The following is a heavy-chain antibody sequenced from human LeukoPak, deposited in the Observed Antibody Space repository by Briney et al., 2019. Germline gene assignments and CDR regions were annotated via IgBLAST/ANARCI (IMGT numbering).Heavy chain of an antibody. CDR2: IYYSGST. J-gene: IGHJ3*02. CDR3: ARVWFGELLFDPPDAFDI. V-gene: IGHV4-61*01. Sequence: KPSETLSLTCTVSGGSVSSGSYYWSWIRQPPGKGLEWIGYIYYSGSTNYNPSLKSRVTISVDTSKNQFSLKLSSVTAADTAVYYCARVWFGELLFDPPDAFDIWGQGTMVTVSP. D-gene: IGHD3-10*01. CDR1: GGSVSSGSYY.